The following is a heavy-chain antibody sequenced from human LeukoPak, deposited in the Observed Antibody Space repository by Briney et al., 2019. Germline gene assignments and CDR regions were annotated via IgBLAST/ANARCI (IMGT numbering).Heavy chain of an antibody. CDR3: AKVASADAQARLNY. V-gene: IGHV3-23*01. CDR2: ISGSGSST. D-gene: IGHD6-19*01. CDR1: GFTFTSYA. J-gene: IGHJ4*02. Sequence: GGSLRLSCAASGFTFTSYAMNWVRQAPGKGLEWVSTISGSGSSTYYVDSVKGRFTISRDNSKNTLYLQMNSLRAEDTAEYYCAKVASADAQARLNYWGQGTLVTVSS.